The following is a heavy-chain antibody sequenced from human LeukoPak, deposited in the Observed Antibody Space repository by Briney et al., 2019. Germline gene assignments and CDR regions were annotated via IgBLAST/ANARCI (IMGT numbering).Heavy chain of an antibody. J-gene: IGHJ6*03. CDR1: GFTFSSYE. CDR3: ARDPRRYYMDV. Sequence: GGSLRLSCAASGFTFSSYEMNWVRQAPGKGLEWVSYISSSSSTIYYADSVKGRFTISRDNAKNSLYLQMNSLRAEDTAVYYCARDPRRYYMDVWGKGTTVTVSS. CDR2: ISSSSSTI. V-gene: IGHV3-48*01.